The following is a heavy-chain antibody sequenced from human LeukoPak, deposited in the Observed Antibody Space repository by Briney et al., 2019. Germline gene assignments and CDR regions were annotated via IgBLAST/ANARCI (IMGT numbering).Heavy chain of an antibody. D-gene: IGHD3-10*01. Sequence: PGGSLRLSCAASGFTVSSNYMSWVRQAPGKGLEWVSVIYSGGSTYYADSVKGRFTISRDNSKNTLYLQMNSLRAEDTAVYHCASGRYGSGSYGDCWGQGTLVTVSS. CDR1: GFTVSSNY. J-gene: IGHJ4*02. CDR2: IYSGGST. CDR3: ASGRYGSGSYGDC. V-gene: IGHV3-53*01.